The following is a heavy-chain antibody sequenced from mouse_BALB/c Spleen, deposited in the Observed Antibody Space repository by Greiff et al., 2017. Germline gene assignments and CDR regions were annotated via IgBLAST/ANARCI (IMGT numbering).Heavy chain of an antibody. CDR1: GDSITSGY. D-gene: IGHD2-1*01. Sequence: EVQLVESGPSLVKPSQTLSLTCSVTGDSITSGYWNWIRKFPGNKLEYMGYISYSGSTYYNPSLKSRISITRDTSKNQYYLQLNSVTTEDTATYYCARYWGNYWYFDVWGAGTTVTVSS. J-gene: IGHJ1*01. V-gene: IGHV3-8*02. CDR2: ISYSGST. CDR3: ARYWGNYWYFDV.